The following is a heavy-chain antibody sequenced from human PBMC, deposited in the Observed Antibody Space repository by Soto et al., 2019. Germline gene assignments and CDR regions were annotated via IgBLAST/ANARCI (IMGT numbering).Heavy chain of an antibody. J-gene: IGHJ4*02. CDR2: IDPSDSYT. CDR1: GYSFTSYW. CDR3: ARLQAAAGDNDLTFDY. V-gene: IGHV5-10-1*01. Sequence: EVQLVQSGAEVKKPGESLRISCKGSGYSFTSYWISWVRQMPGKGLEWMGRIDPSDSYTNYSPSFQGHVTISADKSISTAYLQWSILKSSDTVMYYCARLQAAAGDNDLTFDYWGQGTLVTVSS. D-gene: IGHD6-13*01.